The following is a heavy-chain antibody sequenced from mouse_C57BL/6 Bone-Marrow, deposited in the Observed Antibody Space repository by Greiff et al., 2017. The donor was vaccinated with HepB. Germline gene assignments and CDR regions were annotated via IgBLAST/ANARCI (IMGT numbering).Heavy chain of an antibody. J-gene: IGHJ3*01. CDR1: GYTFTSYR. D-gene: IGHD2-1*01. CDR3: ARGDYGNYVGFAY. CDR2: INPSSGYT. Sequence: QVQLQQSGAELAKPGASVKLSCKASGYTFTSYRMHWVKQRPGQGLEWIGYINPSSGYTKYNQKFKDKATLTADKSSSTAYMQLSSLTYEDSAVYYCARGDYGNYVGFAYWGQGTLVTVSA. V-gene: IGHV1-7*01.